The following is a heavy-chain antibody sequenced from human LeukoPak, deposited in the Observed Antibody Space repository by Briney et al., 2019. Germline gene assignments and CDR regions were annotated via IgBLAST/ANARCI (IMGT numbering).Heavy chain of an antibody. J-gene: IGHJ5*02. CDR1: GGSISSGSYY. V-gene: IGHV4-61*02. CDR2: IYTSGST. CDR3: ARGPRGAAAGQGNWFDP. Sequence: PSQTLSLTCTVSGGSISSGSYYWSWIRQPAGKGLEWIGRIYTSGSTNYNPSLKSRVTISVDTSKNQFSLKLSSVTAADTAVYYCARGPRGAAAGQGNWFDPWGQGTLVTVSS. D-gene: IGHD6-25*01.